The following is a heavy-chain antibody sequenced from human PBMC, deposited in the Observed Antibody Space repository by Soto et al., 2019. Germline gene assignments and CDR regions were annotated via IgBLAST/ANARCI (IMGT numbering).Heavy chain of an antibody. V-gene: IGHV3-74*01. CDR3: ARYHYDSSGYYYLDY. CDR1: GFTFTNYF. J-gene: IGHJ4*02. D-gene: IGHD3-22*01. Sequence: GGSLRLSCAASGFTFTNYFMHWVRQVPGKGLVWVSRISSDGSSTSYADSVKGRFAISRDNAKNTLYLQMNSLRAEDTAVYYCARYHYDSSGYYYLDYWGQGALVTVSS. CDR2: ISSDGSST.